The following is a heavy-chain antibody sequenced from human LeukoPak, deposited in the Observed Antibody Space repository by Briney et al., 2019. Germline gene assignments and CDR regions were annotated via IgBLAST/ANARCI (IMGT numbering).Heavy chain of an antibody. CDR3: ARDRGPRTGFMVREAYDY. V-gene: IGHV3-74*01. J-gene: IGHJ4*02. CDR2: INTDGSIT. CDR1: GFTFSSSG. D-gene: IGHD3-10*01. Sequence: HPGGSLRLSCAASGFTFSSSGMHWVRQAPGKGLVWVPRINTDGSITNYADSVKGRFSISRDNAKNTLYLQMSSLRAEDTAVYYCARDRGPRTGFMVREAYDYWGQGTLVTVSS.